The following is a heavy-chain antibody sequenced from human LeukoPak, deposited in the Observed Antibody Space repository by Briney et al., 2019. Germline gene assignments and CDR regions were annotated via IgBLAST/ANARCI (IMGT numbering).Heavy chain of an antibody. D-gene: IGHD6-19*01. V-gene: IGHV4-61*09. CDR2: IYTSGST. J-gene: IGHJ4*02. CDR3: ARAGGDVGWYGTIDY. CDR1: GGSISSGSYY. Sequence: SQTLSLTCNVSGGSISSGSYYWSWIRQPAGKGLEWIGHIYTSGSTSYNPSLQSRVSISVDTSKHQFSLKVTSVTAADTAVYYCARAGGDVGWYGTIDYWAREPWSPSPQ.